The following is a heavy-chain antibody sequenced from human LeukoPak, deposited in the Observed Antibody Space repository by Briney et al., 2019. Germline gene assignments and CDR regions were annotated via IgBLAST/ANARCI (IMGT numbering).Heavy chain of an antibody. D-gene: IGHD6-19*01. V-gene: IGHV4-34*01. Sequence: SETLSLTCAVYGGSFSGYYWTWIRQPPGKGLEWTGEINHSGSTNYNPSLKSRVTISVDTSKNQFSLKLSSVTAADTAVYYCARGKGSGWTFDYWGQGTLVTVSS. CDR2: INHSGST. J-gene: IGHJ4*02. CDR1: GGSFSGYY. CDR3: ARGKGSGWTFDY.